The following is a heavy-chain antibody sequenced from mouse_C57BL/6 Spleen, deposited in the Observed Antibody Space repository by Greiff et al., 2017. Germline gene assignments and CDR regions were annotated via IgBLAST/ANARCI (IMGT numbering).Heavy chain of an antibody. CDR1: GFTFSSYT. Sequence: EVKVVESGGGLVKPGGSLKLSCAASGFTFSSYTMSWVRQTPEKRLEWVATISGGGGNTYYPDSVKGRFTISRDNAKNTLYLQMSSLRSEDTALYYCARHEDSSGWFDYWGQGTTLTVSS. J-gene: IGHJ2*01. CDR2: ISGGGGNT. CDR3: ARHEDSSGWFDY. V-gene: IGHV5-9*01. D-gene: IGHD3-2*02.